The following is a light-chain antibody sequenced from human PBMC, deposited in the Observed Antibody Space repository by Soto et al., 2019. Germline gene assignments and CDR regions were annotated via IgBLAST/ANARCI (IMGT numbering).Light chain of an antibody. V-gene: IGKV1-17*02. Sequence: DIQMTQSPSTLSASVGDRVTITCRASQGIRNDLGWYQQKPGKAPNLLIYAASNLQSGVPSRFSASGSGTDFTLTISNLQPEDFATYYCQQSHTFPITFGQGTRLEIK. J-gene: IGKJ5*01. CDR3: QQSHTFPIT. CDR1: QGIRND. CDR2: AAS.